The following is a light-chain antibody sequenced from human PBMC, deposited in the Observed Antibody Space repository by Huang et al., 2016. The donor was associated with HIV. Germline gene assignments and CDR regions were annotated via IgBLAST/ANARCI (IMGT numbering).Light chain of an antibody. V-gene: IGKV2-28*01. CDR3: MQALETPIT. CDR1: QSLLHSNGYNY. CDR2: LGS. J-gene: IGKJ5*01. Sequence: DIVMTQSPLSLPVTPGEPASISCKSSQSLLHSNGYNYFDWYLQKPGQSPQLLISLGSNRASWVPDRFSGSGSGTDFTLKISRVEAEDVGVYYCMQALETPITFGQGTRLEIK.